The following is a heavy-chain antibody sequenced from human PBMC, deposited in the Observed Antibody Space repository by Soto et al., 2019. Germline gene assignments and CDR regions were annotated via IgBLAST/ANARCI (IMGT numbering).Heavy chain of an antibody. J-gene: IGHJ5*02. Sequence: SETLSLTCSVSGDSISNSRFYWAWIRQPPGEGLEWIGSIYHTGNAYYNPSLKSRVTIFVDTSKNQFSLKLTSVTAADTALYYCARDHFDSSDYTTNWFDPSGQGTLVTVSS. CDR1: GDSISNSRFY. CDR2: IYHTGNA. V-gene: IGHV4-39*01. D-gene: IGHD3-22*01. CDR3: ARDHFDSSDYTTNWFDP.